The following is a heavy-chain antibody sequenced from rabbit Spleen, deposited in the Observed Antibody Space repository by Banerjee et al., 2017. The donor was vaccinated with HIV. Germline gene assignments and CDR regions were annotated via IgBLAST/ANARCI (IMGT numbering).Heavy chain of an antibody. CDR2: IDAGSSTFT. V-gene: IGHV1S45*01. D-gene: IGHD1-1*01. CDR1: GVSFSGSSY. Sequence: QEQLVESGGGLVKPGASLTLTCIASGVSFSGSSYMCWVRQAPGKGLEWIACIDAGSSTFTYFASWAKGRFTISKTSSTTVTLHMTSLTAADTATYFCARDTSSSFSSYGMDLWGPGTLVTVS. CDR3: ARDTSSSFSSYGMDL. J-gene: IGHJ6*01.